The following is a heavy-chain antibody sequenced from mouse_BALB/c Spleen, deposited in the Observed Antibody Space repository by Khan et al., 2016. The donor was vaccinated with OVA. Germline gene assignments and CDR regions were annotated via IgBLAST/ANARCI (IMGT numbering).Heavy chain of an antibody. CDR3: TRLVDY. CDR2: ISSGGST. CDR1: GFTFSSYA. J-gene: IGHJ4*01. V-gene: IGHV5-6-5*01. Sequence: EVELVESGGGLVKPGGSLKLSCAASGFTFSSYAVSWVRQTPEKRLEWVASISSGGSTYYPDSVKGRFTISRDDARNILYLQIRSLGSEDTAMYYCTRLVDYWGQGTSVTVSA.